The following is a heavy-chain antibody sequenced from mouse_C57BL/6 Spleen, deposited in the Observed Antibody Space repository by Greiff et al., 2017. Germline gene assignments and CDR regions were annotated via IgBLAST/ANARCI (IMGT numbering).Heavy chain of an antibody. J-gene: IGHJ4*01. CDR2: ISNGGGST. CDR3: ARWKGAMDY. CDR1: GFTFSDYY. Sequence: EVQGVESGGGLVQPGGSLKLSCAASGFTFSDYYMYWVRQTPEKRLEWVAYISNGGGSTYYPDTVKGRFTISRDNAKNTLYLQMSRLKSEDTAMYYCARWKGAMDYWGQGTSVTVSS. V-gene: IGHV5-12*01.